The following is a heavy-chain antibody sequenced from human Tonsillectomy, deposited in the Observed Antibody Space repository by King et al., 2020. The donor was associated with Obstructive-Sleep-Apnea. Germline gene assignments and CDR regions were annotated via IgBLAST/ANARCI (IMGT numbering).Heavy chain of an antibody. D-gene: IGHD6-13*01. CDR2: INPSGST. J-gene: IGHJ3*01. CDR3: ARGSGAADVNWFDP. Sequence: QVQLQQWGAGLLKPSETLSLTCAVFGGSFSDYYWSWIRQPPGKGLEWIGEINPSGSTNYNPSLKSRVTISGDTSKNQFSLKLSSVTAADSAVYYCARGSGAADVNWFDPWGQGTMVTVSS. V-gene: IGHV4-34*01. CDR1: GGSFSDYY.